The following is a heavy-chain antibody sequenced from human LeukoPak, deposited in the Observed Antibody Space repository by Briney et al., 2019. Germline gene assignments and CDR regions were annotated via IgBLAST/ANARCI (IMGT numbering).Heavy chain of an antibody. CDR3: ARRNNGVVPAGIGYYFDY. V-gene: IGHV3-48*02. CDR1: GFSFTDYP. J-gene: IGHJ4*02. CDR2: IRTTAEGAKYA. Sequence: GGSLRLSCATSGFSFTDYPMNWVRQAPGKGLEWISNIRTTAEGAKYAYYADSVKGRFAISRDNAKNSLYPQMNSLRDEDTAVYYRARRNNGVVPAGIGYYFDYWGQGTLVTVSS. D-gene: IGHD2-2*01.